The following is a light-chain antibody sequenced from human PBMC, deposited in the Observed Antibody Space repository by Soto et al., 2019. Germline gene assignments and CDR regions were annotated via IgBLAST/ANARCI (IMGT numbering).Light chain of an antibody. J-gene: IGLJ3*02. CDR2: EVT. CDR3: SSYAASNNFYFV. CDR1: SSDVGGYNY. V-gene: IGLV2-8*01. Sequence: QSALTQPPSASGSPGQLVTISCTGTSSDVGGYNYVSWYQRYPGRAPKLMIYEVTKRPSGVPDRFSGSKSGNTASLTVSGLQAEDEADYYCSSYAASNNFYFVFGGGTKVTVL.